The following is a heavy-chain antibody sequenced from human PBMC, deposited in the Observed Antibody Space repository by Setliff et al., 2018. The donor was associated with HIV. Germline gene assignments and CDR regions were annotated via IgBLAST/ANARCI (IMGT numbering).Heavy chain of an antibody. CDR1: GGSFSNFA. V-gene: IGHV1-69*10. CDR2: IIPILGVT. CDR3: ARAPELYSGSYDAFDI. D-gene: IGHD1-26*01. Sequence: SVKVSCKASGGSFSNFAISWVRQAPGQGLEWMGGIIPILGVTKYAQKFQGRVTITTDESTSTAYMELSSLRSEDTAVYYCARAPELYSGSYDAFDIWGQGTMVTVSS. J-gene: IGHJ3*02.